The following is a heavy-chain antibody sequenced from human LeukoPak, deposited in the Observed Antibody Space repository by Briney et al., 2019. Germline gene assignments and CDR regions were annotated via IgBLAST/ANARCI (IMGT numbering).Heavy chain of an antibody. Sequence: PGGSLRLSCAASGFTFSSYAMSWVRQAPGKGLEWVSAISGSGGSTYYAGSVKGRFTISRDNSKNTLYLQMNSLRAEDTAVYYCAESLGSDGWLVDYWGQGTLVTVSS. D-gene: IGHD5-18*01. J-gene: IGHJ4*02. V-gene: IGHV3-23*01. CDR2: ISGSGGST. CDR3: AESLGSDGWLVDY. CDR1: GFTFSSYA.